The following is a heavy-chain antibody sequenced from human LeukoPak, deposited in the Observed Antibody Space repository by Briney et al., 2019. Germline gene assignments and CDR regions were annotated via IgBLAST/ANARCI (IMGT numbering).Heavy chain of an antibody. V-gene: IGHV3-30-3*01. D-gene: IGHD4-17*01. Sequence: PGGSLRLPCAASGFTFSGFPMHWVRQAPGKGLEWVAALSSDGSNTYYTDSVKGRFTISRDNSKNKVYLQMNSLRAEDTAVYYCAREYYGALDYRGQGTLVTVS. J-gene: IGHJ4*02. CDR3: AREYYGALDY. CDR1: GFTFSGFP. CDR2: LSSDGSNT.